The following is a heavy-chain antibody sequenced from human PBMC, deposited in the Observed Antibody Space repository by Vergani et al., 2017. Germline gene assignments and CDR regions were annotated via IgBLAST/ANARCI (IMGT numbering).Heavy chain of an antibody. D-gene: IGHD3-10*01. V-gene: IGHV3-21*01. J-gene: IGHJ4*02. CDR1: GFTFSSYS. Sequence: EVQLVESGGGLVQPGGSLRLSCAASGFTFSSYSMNWVRQAPGKGLEWVSSISSSSSYIYYADSVKGRFTISRDNAKNSLYLQMNSLRAEDTAVYYCASYWDYGSGSFDYWGQGTLVTVSA. CDR2: ISSSSSYI. CDR3: ASYWDYGSGSFDY.